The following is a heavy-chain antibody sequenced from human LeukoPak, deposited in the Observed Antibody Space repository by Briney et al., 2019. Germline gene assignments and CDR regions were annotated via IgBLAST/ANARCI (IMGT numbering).Heavy chain of an antibody. D-gene: IGHD1-1*01. CDR2: IYPSGST. CDR1: GGFISVYY. V-gene: IGHV4-4*07. J-gene: IGHJ5*02. CDR3: ARAPTGTGGWNWFDP. Sequence: SETLSLTCTVSGGFISVYYWSWIRQPAGKGLELIGRIYPSGSTNYNPSLKSRVTMSVDTSKNQFSLKLSSVTAADTAVYYCARAPTGTGGWNWFDPWGQGTLVTLSS.